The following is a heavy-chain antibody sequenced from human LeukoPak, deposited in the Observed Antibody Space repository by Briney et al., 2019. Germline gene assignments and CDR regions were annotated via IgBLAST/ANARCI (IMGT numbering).Heavy chain of an antibody. CDR2: INSDGSST. CDR3: VRAGYRDAYNL. Sequence: PGGSLRLSCAASGFTFSTYWMDWVRQAPGKGLVWVSRINSDGSSTRYADSVKGRFTISRDNAKNTLSPQMSSLRAEDTAVYYCVRAGYRDAYNLWGQGTQVTVSS. J-gene: IGHJ4*02. CDR1: GFTFSTYW. D-gene: IGHD5-24*01. V-gene: IGHV3-74*01.